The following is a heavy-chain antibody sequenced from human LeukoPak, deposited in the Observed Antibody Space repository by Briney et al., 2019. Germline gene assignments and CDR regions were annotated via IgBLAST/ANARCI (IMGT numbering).Heavy chain of an antibody. Sequence: SETLSLTCTVSGGSISSYYWSWIRQPAGKGLGWIGRIYTSGSTNYNPSLKSRVTMSVDTSKSQFSLKLSSVTAADTAVYYCATGIAAAQGYYGMDVWGQGTTVTVSS. V-gene: IGHV4-4*07. CDR2: IYTSGST. J-gene: IGHJ6*02. CDR3: ATGIAAAQGYYGMDV. D-gene: IGHD6-13*01. CDR1: GGSISSYY.